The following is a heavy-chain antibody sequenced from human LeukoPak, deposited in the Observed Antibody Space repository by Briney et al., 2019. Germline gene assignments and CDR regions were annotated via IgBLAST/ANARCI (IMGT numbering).Heavy chain of an antibody. V-gene: IGHV3-30*18. J-gene: IGHJ4*02. CDR1: GFTFGTSG. CDR3: VKEQSSGYYRVADF. D-gene: IGHD6-19*01. Sequence: GGSLRLSCTISGFTFGTSGMHWVRQAPGKGLEWVGVLSYDGTTRHYADSVKGRFTISGDNSKSTLYLQMNSLRVEDTALYYCVKEQSSGYYRVADFWGQGTLVTVSS. CDR2: LSYDGTTR.